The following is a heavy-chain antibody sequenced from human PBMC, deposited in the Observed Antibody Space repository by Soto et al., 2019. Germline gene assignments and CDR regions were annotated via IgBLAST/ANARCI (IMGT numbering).Heavy chain of an antibody. CDR2: INHSGST. CDR1: GGSFSGYY. J-gene: IGHJ4*02. CDR3: ARGGKLLNRQYFDY. V-gene: IGHV4-34*01. Sequence: PSETLSLTCAVYGGSFSGYYWSWIRQPPGKGLEWIGEINHSGSTNYNPSLKSRVTISVDTSKNQFSLKLSSVTAADTAVYYCARGGKLLNRQYFDYWGQGTLVTVSS. D-gene: IGHD3-10*01.